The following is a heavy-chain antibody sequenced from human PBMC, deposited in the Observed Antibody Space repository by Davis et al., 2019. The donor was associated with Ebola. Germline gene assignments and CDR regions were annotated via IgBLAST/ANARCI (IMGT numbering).Heavy chain of an antibody. CDR2: ISSSGSTT. Sequence: GESLKISCAASGFTFSDYYMSWIRQAPGKGLEWVSYISSSGSTTYYADSVKGRFTISRDNAKNSLYLQMNSLRDEDTAVYYCARSTRAGYSSGWNDYWGQGTLVTVSS. CDR1: GFTFSDYY. V-gene: IGHV3-11*04. D-gene: IGHD6-19*01. J-gene: IGHJ4*02. CDR3: ARSTRAGYSSGWNDY.